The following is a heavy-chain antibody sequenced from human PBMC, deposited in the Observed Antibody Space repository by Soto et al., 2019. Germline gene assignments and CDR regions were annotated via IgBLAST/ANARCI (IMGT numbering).Heavy chain of an antibody. J-gene: IGHJ6*02. CDR2: INSDGSST. CDR1: GFTFSSYW. D-gene: IGHD3-22*01. Sequence: PGGSLRLSCAASGFTFSSYWMHWVRQAPGKGLVWVSRINSDGSSTSYADSVKGRFTISRDNAKNTLYLQMNSLRAEDTAVYYCARSPTITRIVVDRPHYGMDVWGPGTTVTVSS. V-gene: IGHV3-74*01. CDR3: ARSPTITRIVVDRPHYGMDV.